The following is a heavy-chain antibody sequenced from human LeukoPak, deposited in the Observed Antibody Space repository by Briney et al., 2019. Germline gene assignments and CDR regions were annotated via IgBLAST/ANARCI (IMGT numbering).Heavy chain of an antibody. CDR2: INPSGGST. CDR3: ARDWGGNTYWFDP. V-gene: IGHV1-46*01. Sequence: GASVKVSCKASGYTFTSHYIHWVRQAPGQGLEWMGIINPSGGSTSYAQTFQGRVTMTRDTSTSTVYMELSSLRSEDTAVYYCARDWGGNTYWFDPWGQGTLVTVSS. CDR1: GYTFTSHY. D-gene: IGHD4-23*01. J-gene: IGHJ5*02.